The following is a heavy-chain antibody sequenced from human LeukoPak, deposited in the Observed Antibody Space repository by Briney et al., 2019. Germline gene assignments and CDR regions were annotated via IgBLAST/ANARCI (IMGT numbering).Heavy chain of an antibody. V-gene: IGHV4-31*03. CDR1: GGSISSGGYH. CDR3: ARGLYSGYDLDY. D-gene: IGHD5-12*01. J-gene: IGHJ4*02. Sequence: SQTLSLTCTVSGGSISSGGYHWSWIRQHPGKGLEWIGYIYYSGSTYYNPSLKSRVTISVDTSKNQFSLKLSSVTAADTAVYYCARGLYSGYDLDYWGQGTLVTVSS. CDR2: IYYSGST.